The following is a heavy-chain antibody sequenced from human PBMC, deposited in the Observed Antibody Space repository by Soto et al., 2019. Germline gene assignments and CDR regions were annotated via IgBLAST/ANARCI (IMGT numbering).Heavy chain of an antibody. Sequence: GGALRHSCGASGVTLSSHCHSVGPPGPRKGLEWVSAISGSGGSTYYADSVKGRFTISRDNSKNTLYLQMNSLRAEDTAVYYCAKDIIWQQLFNWFDPWGQGTLVTVSS. CDR2: ISGSGGST. D-gene: IGHD6-13*01. J-gene: IGHJ5*02. CDR1: GVTLSSHC. CDR3: AKDIIWQQLFNWFDP. V-gene: IGHV3-23*01.